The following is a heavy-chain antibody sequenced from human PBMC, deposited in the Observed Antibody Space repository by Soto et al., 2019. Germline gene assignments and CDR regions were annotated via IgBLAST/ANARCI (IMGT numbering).Heavy chain of an antibody. CDR2: IYWDDDK. CDR1: GFSLSPSGVG. J-gene: IGHJ4*02. CDR3: AHIPAGYYGSGSPY. D-gene: IGHD3-10*01. V-gene: IGHV2-5*02. Sequence: QITLKESGPTLVKPTQTLTLTCTFSGFSLSPSGVGVGWIRQPPGKALEWLALIYWDDDKRYSPSLKSRLTITKDTSKNQVVLTMTNMDPVDTATYYCAHIPAGYYGSGSPYWGQGTLVTVSS.